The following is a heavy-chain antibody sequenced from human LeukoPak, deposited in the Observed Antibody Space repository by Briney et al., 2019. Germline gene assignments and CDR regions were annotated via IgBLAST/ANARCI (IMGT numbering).Heavy chain of an antibody. D-gene: IGHD5-18*01. CDR2: ISGSGGST. Sequence: GVLRLSCAASGFTFSSYAMSWVRQAPGKGLEWVSAISGSGGSTYYADSVKGRFTISRDNSKNTLYLQMNSLRAEDTAVYYCAKEGGRGYSYGYSDWGQGTLVTVSS. J-gene: IGHJ4*02. CDR3: AKEGGRGYSYGYSD. CDR1: GFTFSSYA. V-gene: IGHV3-23*01.